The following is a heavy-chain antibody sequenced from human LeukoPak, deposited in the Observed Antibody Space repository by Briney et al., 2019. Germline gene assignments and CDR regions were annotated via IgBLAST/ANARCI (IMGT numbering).Heavy chain of an antibody. CDR2: ISNSGGST. D-gene: IGHD6-6*01. CDR1: GFTFSSYA. Sequence: GGSLRLSCAASGFTFSSYAMSWVRQAPGKGLEWVSAISNSGGSTYYADSVKGRFTISRDNSKSTLSLQMNSLRAEDTAVYCCAKGRYSSSSVYYFDYWGQGTLVTVSS. CDR3: AKGRYSSSSVYYFDY. V-gene: IGHV3-23*01. J-gene: IGHJ4*02.